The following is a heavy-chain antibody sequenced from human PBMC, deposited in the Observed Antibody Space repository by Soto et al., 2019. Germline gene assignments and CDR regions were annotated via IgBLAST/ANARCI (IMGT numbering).Heavy chain of an antibody. CDR3: ARDLDIVATIIHYHYGLDV. V-gene: IGHV1-18*04. Sequence: ASVKVSCKASGYTFPSYGISWVRQAPGQGLEWMGWISSYNGNTKYAQKLQGRVTMTTDTSTSTAYMELRSLRSDDTAVYYCARDLDIVATIIHYHYGLDVWGQGTTVTVS. CDR2: ISSYNGNT. J-gene: IGHJ6*02. CDR1: GYTFPSYG. D-gene: IGHD5-12*01.